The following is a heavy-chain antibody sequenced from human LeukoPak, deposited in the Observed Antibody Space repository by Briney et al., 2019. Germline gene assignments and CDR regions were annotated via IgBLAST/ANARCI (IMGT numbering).Heavy chain of an antibody. CDR2: IYYSGSP. CDR3: ARHSKWGDSSSPYRPFDH. V-gene: IGHV4-59*08. Sequence: PSDTLTLNCTVPGGSISSYYWSWIRQPPGKDLDWIGYIYYSGSPNYNPSLKSRVTISLGTSKNQFSLNLSSVTAADTAVYYCARHSKWGDSSSPYRPFDHWGQGTLVSVSS. D-gene: IGHD6-13*01. CDR1: GGSISSYY. J-gene: IGHJ4*02.